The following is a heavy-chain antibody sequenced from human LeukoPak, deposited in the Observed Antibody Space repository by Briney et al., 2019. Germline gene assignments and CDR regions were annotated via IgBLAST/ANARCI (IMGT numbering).Heavy chain of an antibody. Sequence: PGGSLRLSCAASGFTFSSYSMNWVRQAPGKGLEWVSSISSSSSYIYYADSAKGRFTISRDNAKNSLYLQMNSLRAEDTAVYYCARDRAWNYVFYYMDVWGKGTTVTVSS. D-gene: IGHD1-7*01. CDR2: ISSSSSYI. J-gene: IGHJ6*03. CDR3: ARDRAWNYVFYYMDV. V-gene: IGHV3-21*01. CDR1: GFTFSSYS.